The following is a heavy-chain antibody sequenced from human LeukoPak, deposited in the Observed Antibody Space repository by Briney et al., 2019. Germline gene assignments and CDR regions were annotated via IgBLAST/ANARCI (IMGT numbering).Heavy chain of an antibody. V-gene: IGHV5-51*01. D-gene: IGHD3-10*01. CDR2: IYPGDSDT. CDR1: GYSFTNYW. J-gene: IGHJ5*02. CDR3: ARQRFTMRAYAGNWFDP. Sequence: GESLKISCKGSGYSFTNYWIGWVRQMPGKGLEWMGIIYPGDSDTRYSPSFQDQVTISADKSISTAYLQWSSLKASDTAMYYCARQRFTMRAYAGNWFDPWGQGTLVTVSS.